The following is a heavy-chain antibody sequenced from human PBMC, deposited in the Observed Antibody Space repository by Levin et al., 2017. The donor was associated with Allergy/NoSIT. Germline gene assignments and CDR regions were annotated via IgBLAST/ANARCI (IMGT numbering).Heavy chain of an antibody. Sequence: KTGGSLRLSCAASGFTFSSYSMSWVRQAPGKGLEWVSSISRSSSYTYYVDSVKGRFTISRDDAKNSLYLQMNSLRAEDTAVYYCAREYSSGYLYFDLWGRGTLVTVSS. D-gene: IGHD6-19*01. CDR3: AREYSSGYLYFDL. V-gene: IGHV3-21*01. CDR2: ISRSSSYT. CDR1: GFTFSSYS. J-gene: IGHJ2*01.